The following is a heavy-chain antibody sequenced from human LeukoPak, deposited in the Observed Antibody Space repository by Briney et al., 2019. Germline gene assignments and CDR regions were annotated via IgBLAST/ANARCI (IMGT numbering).Heavy chain of an antibody. Sequence: ASVTVSCKASGYIFNTYGISWVRQAPGQGREWMGWISAYNGNTNYARKLQGRVTITTETSTRTAYMEVRRVSADDTAVYYCARDIWNDAGHYFDYWGQGTLVTVSS. D-gene: IGHD1-1*01. CDR2: ISAYNGNT. CDR1: GYIFNTYG. V-gene: IGHV1-18*01. J-gene: IGHJ4*02. CDR3: ARDIWNDAGHYFDY.